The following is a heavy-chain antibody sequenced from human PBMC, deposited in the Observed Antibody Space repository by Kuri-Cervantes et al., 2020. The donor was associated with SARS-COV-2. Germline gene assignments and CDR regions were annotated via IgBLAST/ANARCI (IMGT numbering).Heavy chain of an antibody. D-gene: IGHD2/OR15-2a*01. CDR3: ARGPRGVLATVFDY. CDR1: GGSFSGYY. V-gene: IGHV4-34*01. CDR2: INNSGST. J-gene: IGHJ4*01. Sequence: SQTLSLTCAVYGGSFSGYYWSWICQPPGKGLEWIGEINNSGSTNYNPSLKSRVTISVDTSKHQFPLKLSSVTAADTAVYYCARGPRGVLATVFDYWGQGTLVTVSS.